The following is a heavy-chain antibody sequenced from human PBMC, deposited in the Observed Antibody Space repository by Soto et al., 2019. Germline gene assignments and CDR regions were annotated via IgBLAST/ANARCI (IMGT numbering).Heavy chain of an antibody. V-gene: IGHV3-30-3*01. CDR1: GFTFSSYA. J-gene: IGHJ1*01. Sequence: QVQLVESGGGVVQPGRSLRLSCAASGFTFSSYAMHWVRQAPGKGLEWVAVISYDGSNKYYADSVKGRFTISRDNSKNTLYLQMNSLRAEDTAVYYCARESGWYYYDSSGYYSSEYFQHWGQGTLVTVSS. CDR2: ISYDGSNK. D-gene: IGHD3-22*01. CDR3: ARESGWYYYDSSGYYSSEYFQH.